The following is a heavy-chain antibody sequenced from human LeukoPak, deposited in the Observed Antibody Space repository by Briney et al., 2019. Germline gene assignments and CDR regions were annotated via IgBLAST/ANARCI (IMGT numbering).Heavy chain of an antibody. J-gene: IGHJ3*02. CDR1: GYTFTGYY. Sequence: ASVKVSCKASGYTFTGYYMHWVRQAPGQGLEWMGWINPNSGGTNYAQKFQGRVTMTRDTSISTAYMELSRLRSDDTAVYYCARDRGSYYYDSSGYAFDIWGEGTMVTVSS. V-gene: IGHV1-2*02. CDR3: ARDRGSYYYDSSGYAFDI. D-gene: IGHD3-22*01. CDR2: INPNSGGT.